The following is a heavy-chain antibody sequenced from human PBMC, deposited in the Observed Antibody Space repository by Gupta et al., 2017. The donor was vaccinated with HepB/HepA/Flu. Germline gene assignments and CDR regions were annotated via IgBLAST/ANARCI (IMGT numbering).Heavy chain of an antibody. V-gene: IGHV4-59*08. CDR1: GGSISSYY. D-gene: IGHD3-16*01. CDR3: ARLGRLGVDY. J-gene: IGHJ4*02. CDR2: IYYSGST. Sequence: QVQLQESGPGLVKPSETLSLTCTVSGGSISSYYWSWIRQPPGKGLEWIGYIYYSGSTNYNPSLKSRVTISVDTSKNQFSLKLSSVTAADTAVYYCARLGRLGVDYWGQGTLVTVSS.